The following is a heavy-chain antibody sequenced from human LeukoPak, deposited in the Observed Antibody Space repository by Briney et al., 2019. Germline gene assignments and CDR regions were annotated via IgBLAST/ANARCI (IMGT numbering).Heavy chain of an antibody. CDR2: INHSGST. V-gene: IGHV4-34*01. J-gene: IGHJ6*02. CDR1: GGSFSGYY. CDR3: ARGDGYCSSTSCYGSYYYYYGMDV. Sequence: SETLSLTCAVYGGSFSGYYWSWIRQPPGKGLEWIGEINHSGSTNYNPSLKSRVTISVDTSKNQCSLKLSSVTAADTAVYYCARGDGYCSSTSCYGSYYYYYGMDVWGQGTTVTVSS. D-gene: IGHD2-2*03.